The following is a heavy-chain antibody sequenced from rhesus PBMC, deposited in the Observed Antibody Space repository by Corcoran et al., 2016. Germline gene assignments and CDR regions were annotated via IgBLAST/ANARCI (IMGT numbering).Heavy chain of an antibody. J-gene: IGHJ4*01. CDR3: ARAVRGGSGWYSFDF. V-gene: IGHV4-122*02. Sequence: QVQLQESGPGLVKPSETLSLTCAVSGGSITSGYYYWSWIRQPPGKGLEWIGYITSSGSTPSNPSLRSRVTISRDTSKSQFSLNLSSVAAADTAVYYSARAVRGGSGWYSFDFWGQGVLVTVSS. CDR2: ITSSGST. CDR1: GGSITSGYYY. D-gene: IGHD6-31*01.